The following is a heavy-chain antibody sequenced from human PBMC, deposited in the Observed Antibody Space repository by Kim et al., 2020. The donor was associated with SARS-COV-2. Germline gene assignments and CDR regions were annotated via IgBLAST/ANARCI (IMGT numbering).Heavy chain of an antibody. D-gene: IGHD3-10*01. CDR2: ISYDGSNK. V-gene: IGHV3-30*04. Sequence: GGSLRLSCAASGFTFSSYAMHWVRQAPGKGLEWVAVISYDGSNKYYADSVKGRFTISRDNSKNTLYLQMNSLRAEDTAVYYCARDLYGSGSYYYDYYGMDVWGQGATVTVSS. CDR3: ARDLYGSGSYYYDYYGMDV. CDR1: GFTFSSYA. J-gene: IGHJ6*02.